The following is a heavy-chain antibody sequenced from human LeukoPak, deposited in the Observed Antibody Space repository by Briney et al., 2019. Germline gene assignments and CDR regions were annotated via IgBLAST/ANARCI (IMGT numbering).Heavy chain of an antibody. CDR2: IDDDGAGT. V-gene: IGHV3-74*01. D-gene: IGHD5-12*01. Sequence: PGGSLRLSCAASGFPFSGYWMHWVRQAPGKGLVWVSRIDDDGAGTTYADSVKGRFTISRDNAKNTLYLQMNSLRVEDTAVYYCARSASGYDAWGQGTLVTDSS. CDR3: ARSASGYDA. J-gene: IGHJ5*02. CDR1: GFPFSGYW.